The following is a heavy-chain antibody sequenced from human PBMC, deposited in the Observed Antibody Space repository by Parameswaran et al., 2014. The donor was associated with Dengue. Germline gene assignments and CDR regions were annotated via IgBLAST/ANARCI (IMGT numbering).Heavy chain of an antibody. J-gene: IGHJ3*02. D-gene: IGHD6-13*01. V-gene: IGHV4-30-4*01. CDR2: IYYSGST. Sequence: RWIRQPPGKGLEWIGYIYYSGSTYYNPSLKSRVTISVDTSKNQFSLKLSSVTAADTAVYYCARDPGYSSSWYGAFDIWGQGTMVTVSS. CDR3: ARDPGYSSSWYGAFDI.